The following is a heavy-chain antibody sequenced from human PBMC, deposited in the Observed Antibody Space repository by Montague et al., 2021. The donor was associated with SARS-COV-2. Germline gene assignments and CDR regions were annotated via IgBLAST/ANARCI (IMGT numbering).Heavy chain of an antibody. CDR2: MHFTGKT. CDR1: GDSITNHY. Sequence: SETLSLTCSVSGDSITNHYWYWIRQPPGKGLEWIGRMHFTGKTTFSPSSSSRLPISADTSKNQFSLKLTSVTAADTAIYFCARDRFDFGAGRQGTIDVWGQGTLVTVSS. J-gene: IGHJ4*02. D-gene: IGHD3-10*01. V-gene: IGHV4-4*07. CDR3: ARDRFDFGAGRQGTIDV.